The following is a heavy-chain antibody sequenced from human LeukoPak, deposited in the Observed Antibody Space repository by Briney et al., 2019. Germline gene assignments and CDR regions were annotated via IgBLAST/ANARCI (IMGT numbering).Heavy chain of an antibody. CDR1: GGSISSYY. CDR2: IYYSGST. V-gene: IGHV4-59*08. Sequence: SETLSLTCTVSGGSISSYYWSWIRQPPGKGLEWIGYIYYSGSTNYNPSLKSRLTISMDTSENQFSLKLSSVTAADTAVYYCAREYSSSSGRRAFDIWGQGTMVTVSS. D-gene: IGHD6-6*01. J-gene: IGHJ3*02. CDR3: AREYSSSSGRRAFDI.